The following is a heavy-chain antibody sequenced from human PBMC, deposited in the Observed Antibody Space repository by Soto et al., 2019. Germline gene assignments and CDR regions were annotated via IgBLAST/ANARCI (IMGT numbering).Heavy chain of an antibody. J-gene: IGHJ4*02. Sequence: QVQLVESGGGVVQPGRYLRLSCAASGFTFSSYAMHWVRQAPGKGLEWVAVISYDGSNKYYADSVKGRFTISRDNSKNTLYLQMNSLRAEDTAVYYCARDGVGYSYGLDYWGQGTLVTVSS. CDR1: GFTFSSYA. CDR3: ARDGVGYSYGLDY. D-gene: IGHD5-18*01. CDR2: ISYDGSNK. V-gene: IGHV3-30-3*01.